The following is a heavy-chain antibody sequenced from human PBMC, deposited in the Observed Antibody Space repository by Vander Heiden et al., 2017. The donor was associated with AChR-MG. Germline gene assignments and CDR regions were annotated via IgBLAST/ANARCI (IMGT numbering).Heavy chain of an antibody. Sequence: EMQLLESGGGLVQAGGSLRLSCPASGFTFNSYSMSWVRQVPGKGLEWVSGISGGGGSTYYADSVKGRFTISRDNSKNTLYLQMNSLRVEDTALYYCATEQQLVGYYAMDVWGQGTTVTVSS. V-gene: IGHV3-23*01. CDR3: ATEQQLVGYYAMDV. CDR1: GFTFNSYS. J-gene: IGHJ6*02. CDR2: ISGGGGST. D-gene: IGHD6-13*01.